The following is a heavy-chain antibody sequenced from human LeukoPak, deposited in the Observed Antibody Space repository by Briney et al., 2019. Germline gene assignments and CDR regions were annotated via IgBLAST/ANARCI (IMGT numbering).Heavy chain of an antibody. CDR2: IYYSGTT. CDR3: ARYGLYAFDY. D-gene: IGHD5/OR15-5a*01. Sequence: PSETLSLTCTVSGGSINNYHWSWIRQSPEKGLEWIGYIYYSGTTNSNPSLKSRVTISVDTSKNQFSLKLSSVTAADTAVYYCARYGLYAFDYWGQGTLATVSS. CDR1: GGSINNYH. V-gene: IGHV4-59*01. J-gene: IGHJ4*02.